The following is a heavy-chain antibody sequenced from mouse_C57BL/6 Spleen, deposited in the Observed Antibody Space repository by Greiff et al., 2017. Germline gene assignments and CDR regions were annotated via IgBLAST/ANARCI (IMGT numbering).Heavy chain of an antibody. CDR3: TRWGRGDRFAY. D-gene: IGHD3-3*01. CDR2: IDPETGGT. CDR1: GYTFTDYE. Sequence: VQLHQSGAELVSPGASVTLSCKASGYTFTDYEMHWVKQTPVHGLEWIGAIDPETGGTAYNQKFKGKAILTADKSSSTAYMELRSLTSEDSAVYYCTRWGRGDRFAYWGQGTLVTVSA. V-gene: IGHV1-15*01. J-gene: IGHJ3*01.